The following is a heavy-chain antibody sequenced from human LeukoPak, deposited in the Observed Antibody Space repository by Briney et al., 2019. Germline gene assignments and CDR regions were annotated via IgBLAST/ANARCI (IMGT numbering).Heavy chain of an antibody. V-gene: IGHV3-48*03. J-gene: IGHJ6*02. D-gene: IGHD2-2*01. CDR1: GFTLSSYE. CDR3: ARCYCSSTICHSYNYGMDV. CDR2: ISNNGDTI. Sequence: GESLRLSYAASGFTLSSYEMHWVRPPPGRGLEWVAFISNNGDTITYVDSVKGRFTISRDNAKNSLYLQMNRLRAEDTAVYYCARCYCSSTICHSYNYGMDVWGQGTTVTVSS.